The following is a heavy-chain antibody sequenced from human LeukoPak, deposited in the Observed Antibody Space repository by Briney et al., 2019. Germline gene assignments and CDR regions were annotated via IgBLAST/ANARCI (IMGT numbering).Heavy chain of an antibody. CDR2: ISAYNGNT. D-gene: IGHD3-10*01. CDR3: ARVSPYYGSGSAFDY. Sequence: ASVKASCKASGYTFTSYGISWVRQAPGQGLEWMGWISAYNGNTNYAQKLQGRVTTTTDTSTSTAYMELRSLRSDDTAVYYCARVSPYYGSGSAFDYWGQGTLVTVSS. CDR1: GYTFTSYG. J-gene: IGHJ4*02. V-gene: IGHV1-18*01.